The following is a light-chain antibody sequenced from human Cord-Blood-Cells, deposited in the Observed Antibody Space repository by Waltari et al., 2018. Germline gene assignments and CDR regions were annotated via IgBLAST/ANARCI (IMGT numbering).Light chain of an antibody. V-gene: IGLV3-21*04. CDR1: NIGSKS. CDR2: YDS. J-gene: IGLJ1*01. CDR3: QVWDSSSDHPV. Sequence: SYVLTQPPSVSVAPGKTARITCGGNNIGSKSVHWYQQKPGQAPVLVIYYDSDRPSGIHERFSGSNSGNTATLTISRVEAGDEADYYCQVWDSSSDHPVFGTGTKVTVL.